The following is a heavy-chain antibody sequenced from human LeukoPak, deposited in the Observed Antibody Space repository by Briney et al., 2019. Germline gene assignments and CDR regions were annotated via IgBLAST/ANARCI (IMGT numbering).Heavy chain of an antibody. Sequence: PGGSLRLSCAASGFTFSTYWMYWVRQDPGKGLVWVSRVNSDGSSTNYADSVKGRFTISRDNAKNTLYLQMNSLSAEDTAVYYCARDGTSREQFDYWGQGTLVTVSS. CDR3: ARDGTSREQFDY. CDR2: VNSDGSST. D-gene: IGHD1-26*01. CDR1: GFTFSTYW. V-gene: IGHV3-74*01. J-gene: IGHJ4*02.